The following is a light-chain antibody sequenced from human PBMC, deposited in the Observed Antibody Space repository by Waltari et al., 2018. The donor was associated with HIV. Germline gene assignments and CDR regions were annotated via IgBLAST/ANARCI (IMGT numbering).Light chain of an antibody. CDR2: FNSDDSH. J-gene: IGLJ3*02. Sequence: QLVLTQSPSASASLGASVKLTCTLSSGHSNYAIAWHQQRPGKGPRYLRKFNSDDSHTKGDGIPDRFSGSSSGAERYLTISSLQSEDEADYYCQAWGTGIWVFGGGTKLTVL. CDR3: QAWGTGIWV. V-gene: IGLV4-69*01. CDR1: SGHSNYA.